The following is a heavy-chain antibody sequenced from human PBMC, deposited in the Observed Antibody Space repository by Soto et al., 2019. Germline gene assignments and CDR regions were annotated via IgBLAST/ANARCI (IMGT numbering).Heavy chain of an antibody. CDR1: GFTFSSYG. J-gene: IGHJ4*02. V-gene: IGHV3-33*01. CDR2: IWYDGSNK. CDR3: ARGRGFAGYGSGIIPFRDRGIDY. Sequence: QVQLVESGGGVVQPGRPLRLSCAASGFTFSSYGMHWVRQAPGKGLEWVAVIWYDGSNKYYADSVKGRFTISRDNSKNTLYLQMNSLRAEDTAVYYCARGRGFAGYGSGIIPFRDRGIDYWGQGTLVTVSS. D-gene: IGHD3-10*01.